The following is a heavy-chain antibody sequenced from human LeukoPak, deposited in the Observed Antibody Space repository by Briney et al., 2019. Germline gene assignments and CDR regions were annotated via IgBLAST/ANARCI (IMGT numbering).Heavy chain of an antibody. CDR3: ARDLGGDGFNLRNWFDP. J-gene: IGHJ5*02. Sequence: SETLSLTCTVSGGSINSADCYWSWIRQHPGKGLEWIGYIYYSGSRYYNPSLKSRVSISIDTSKNQFSLNLSSVTAADTAVYYCARDLGGDGFNLRNWFDPWGQGTLVTVSS. V-gene: IGHV4-31*03. CDR2: IYYSGSR. D-gene: IGHD5-24*01. CDR1: GGSINSADCY.